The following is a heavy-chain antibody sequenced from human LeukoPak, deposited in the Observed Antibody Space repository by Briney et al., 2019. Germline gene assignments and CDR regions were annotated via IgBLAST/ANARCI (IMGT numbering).Heavy chain of an antibody. CDR2: INPNSGGT. J-gene: IGHJ4*02. D-gene: IGHD5-18*01. CDR3: ARYPPPRGYSYGYDY. CDR1: GYTFTGYY. Sequence: GASVKVSCKASGYTFTGYYMHWVRQAPGQGLEWMGWINPNSGGTNYAQKFQGRVTMTRDTSISTAYMELSRLRSDDTAVYYCARYPPPRGYSYGYDYWGQGTLVTVSS. V-gene: IGHV1-2*02.